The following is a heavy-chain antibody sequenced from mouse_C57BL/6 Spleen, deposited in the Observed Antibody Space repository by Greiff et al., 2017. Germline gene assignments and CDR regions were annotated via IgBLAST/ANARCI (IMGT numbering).Heavy chain of an antibody. Sequence: VQLQQPGAELVRPGSSVKLSCKASGYTFTSYWMHWVKQRPIQGLEWIGNIDPSDSETHYNQKFKDKATLTVDKSSSTAYMQLSSLTSEDSEVYYCARSGYGSSYWYFDVWGTGTTVTVSS. CDR1: GYTFTSYW. CDR2: IDPSDSET. D-gene: IGHD1-1*01. J-gene: IGHJ1*03. CDR3: ARSGYGSSYWYFDV. V-gene: IGHV1-52*01.